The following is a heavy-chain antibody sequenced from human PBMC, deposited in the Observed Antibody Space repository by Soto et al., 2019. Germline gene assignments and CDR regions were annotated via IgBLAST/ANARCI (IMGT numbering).Heavy chain of an antibody. CDR3: ARDVHTYPTVTTLGRYYYGGMGV. J-gene: IGHJ6*02. V-gene: IGHV1-69*01. Sequence: QVQLVQSGAEVKKPGSSVKVSCKASGGTFSSYAISWVRQAPGQGLEWMGGIIPIFGTANYAQKFQGRVTITADEATSTAYMELSSLRPADTAVYYCARDVHTYPTVTTLGRYYYGGMGVWGQGTTVTGSS. D-gene: IGHD4-4*01. CDR2: IIPIFGTA. CDR1: GGTFSSYA.